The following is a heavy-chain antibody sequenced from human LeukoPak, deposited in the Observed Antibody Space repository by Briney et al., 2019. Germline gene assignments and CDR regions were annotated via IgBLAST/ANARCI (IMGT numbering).Heavy chain of an antibody. V-gene: IGHV6-1*01. D-gene: IGHD3-22*01. J-gene: IGHJ4*02. Sequence: SRTLSLTCAISGDSVSSNSAAWNWIRQSPSRGLEWLGRTYYRSKWYNEYAVSVKSRVTINPDTFKNQFSLQLNSVTPEDTAVYYCAVDYYDSSGYQSSDFWGQGTLVTVSS. CDR3: AVDYYDSSGYQSSDF. CDR1: GDSVSSNSAA. CDR2: TYYRSKWYN.